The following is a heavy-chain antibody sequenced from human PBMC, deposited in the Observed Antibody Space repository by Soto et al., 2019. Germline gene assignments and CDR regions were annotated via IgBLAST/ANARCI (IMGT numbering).Heavy chain of an antibody. V-gene: IGHV3-74*01. CDR3: ARDLTTEGY. D-gene: IGHD4-17*01. CDR2: INSDGSTT. Sequence: ESLKISCAASGFTFSTYWMHWVRQAPEKGLVWVSRINSDGSTTNYADSVKGRFTISRGNARNTLYLQMNSLRAEDTAVYYCARDLTTEGYWGQGTLVTVSS. CDR1: GFTFSTYW. J-gene: IGHJ4*02.